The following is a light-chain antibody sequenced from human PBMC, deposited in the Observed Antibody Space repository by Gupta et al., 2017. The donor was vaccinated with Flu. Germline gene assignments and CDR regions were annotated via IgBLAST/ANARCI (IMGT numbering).Light chain of an antibody. V-gene: IGLV3-10*01. J-gene: IGLJ3*02. Sequence: SSELTQPPSVSVSPGQTARITCSGAALPTKYAYWYQQKSGPAPVLVIHEDTKRPSGTPERFSGSNSGTTATLTISGAQVEDEADYYCSSTDSSGNYRLFGGGTKLTVL. CDR2: EDT. CDR1: ALPTKY. CDR3: SSTDSSGNYRL.